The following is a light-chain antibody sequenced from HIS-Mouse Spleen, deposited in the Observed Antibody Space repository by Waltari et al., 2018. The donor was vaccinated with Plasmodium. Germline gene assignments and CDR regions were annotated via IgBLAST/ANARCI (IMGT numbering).Light chain of an antibody. CDR2: DVS. J-gene: IGLJ2*01. V-gene: IGLV2-14*03. Sequence: QSALTQPASVSGSPGQSITIPCTGTSRDVGGSNYVPWYQQHPGKAPKLMIYDVSNRPSGVSNRFSGSKSGNTASLTISGLQAEDEADYYCSSYTSSSTLVFGGGTKLTVL. CDR1: SRDVGGSNY. CDR3: SSYTSSSTLV.